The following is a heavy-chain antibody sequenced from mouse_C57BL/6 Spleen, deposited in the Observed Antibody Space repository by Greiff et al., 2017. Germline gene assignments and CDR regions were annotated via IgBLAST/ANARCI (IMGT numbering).Heavy chain of an antibody. CDR2: IYPRDGST. J-gene: IGHJ3*01. V-gene: IGHV1-85*01. CDR3: ARSYDQAWFAY. CDR1: GYTFTSYD. D-gene: IGHD2-3*01. Sequence: QVQLQQSGPELVKPGASVKLSCKASGYTFTSYDINWVKQRPGQGLEWIGWIYPRDGSTKYNEKFKGKATLTVDTSSSTAYMELHSLTSEDSAVYFCARSYDQAWFAYWGQGTLVTVSA.